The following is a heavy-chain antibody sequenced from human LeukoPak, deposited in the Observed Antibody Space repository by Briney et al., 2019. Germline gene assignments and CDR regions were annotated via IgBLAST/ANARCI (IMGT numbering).Heavy chain of an antibody. V-gene: IGHV4-34*01. CDR1: GGSISSYY. D-gene: IGHD5-18*01. J-gene: IGHJ4*02. CDR3: ARVIYSYGYGY. Sequence: PSETLSLTCTVSGGSISSYYWSWIRQPQGKGLEWIGEISHSGSTNYNPSLKSRVTISVDPSKNQFSLKLSSVTAADTAVYYCARVIYSYGYGYWGQGTLVTVSS. CDR2: ISHSGST.